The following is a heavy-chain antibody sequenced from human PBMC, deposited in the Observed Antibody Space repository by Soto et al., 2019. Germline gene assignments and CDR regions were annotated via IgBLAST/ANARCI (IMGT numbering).Heavy chain of an antibody. CDR1: GFTFSNAW. CDR3: TTGFAYYYDSSGYWNDY. Sequence: GGSLRLSCAASGFTFSNAWMNWVRQAPGKGLEWVGRIKSKTDGGTTDHAAPVKGRFTISRDDSKNTLYLQMNSLKTEDTAVYYCTTGFAYYYDSSGYWNDYWGQGTLVTVSS. D-gene: IGHD3-22*01. V-gene: IGHV3-15*07. CDR2: IKSKTDGGTT. J-gene: IGHJ4*02.